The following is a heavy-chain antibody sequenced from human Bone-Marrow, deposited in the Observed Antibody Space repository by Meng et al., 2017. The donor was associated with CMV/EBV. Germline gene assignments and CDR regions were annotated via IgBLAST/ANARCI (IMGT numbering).Heavy chain of an antibody. V-gene: IGHV3-48*03. D-gene: IGHD2-8*01. Sequence: GGSLRLSCAASGFSFSTYEMNWVRQAPGKGLEWVSYISSSGTTTYYADSVKGRFTISRDNAKNSLYVQMNSLRVEDTAVYYCAREMVYVALDVWGQGTTVTVSS. CDR1: GFSFSTYE. J-gene: IGHJ6*02. CDR3: AREMVYVALDV. CDR2: ISSSGTTT.